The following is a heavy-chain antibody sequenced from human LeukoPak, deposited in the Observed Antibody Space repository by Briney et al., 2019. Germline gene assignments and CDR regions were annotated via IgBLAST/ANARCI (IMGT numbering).Heavy chain of an antibody. V-gene: IGHV3-21*04. D-gene: IGHD5-24*01. Sequence: PGGSLRLSCAASGFTFSSYSMNWVRQAPGKGLEWVSSISSSSSYIYYADSVKGRFTISRDNSKNTLYLQMNSLRAEDTAVYYCTKGPSRDGYNLLDYWGQGTLVTVSS. CDR1: GFTFSSYS. J-gene: IGHJ4*02. CDR3: TKGPSRDGYNLLDY. CDR2: ISSSSSYI.